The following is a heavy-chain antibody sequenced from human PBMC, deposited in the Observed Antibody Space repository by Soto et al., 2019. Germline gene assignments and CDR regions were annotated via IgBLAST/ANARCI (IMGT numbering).Heavy chain of an antibody. CDR3: ARDHSETLYDSSGSDI. CDR1: GGSISSGDYY. V-gene: IGHV4-30-4*01. D-gene: IGHD3-22*01. Sequence: SETLSLTCTVSGGSISSGDYYWSWIRQPPGKGLEWIGYIYYSGSTYYNPSLKSRVTISVDTSKNQFSLKLSSVTAADTAVYYCARDHSETLYDSSGSDIWGQGTMVTVSS. J-gene: IGHJ3*02. CDR2: IYYSGST.